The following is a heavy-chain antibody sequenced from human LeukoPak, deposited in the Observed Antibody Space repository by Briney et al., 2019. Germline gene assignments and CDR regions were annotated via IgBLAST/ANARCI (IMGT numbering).Heavy chain of an antibody. CDR2: INPNSGGT. V-gene: IGHV1-2*02. J-gene: IGHJ4*02. CDR1: GYTFIGYY. CDR3: ARGGYSSSVNPNDY. D-gene: IGHD6-6*01. Sequence: GASVKVSCKASGYTFIGYYMHWVRQAPGQGLEWMGWINPNSGGTNYAQKFQGRVTMTRDTSISTAYMELSRLRSDDTAVYYCARGGYSSSVNPNDYWGQGTLVTVSS.